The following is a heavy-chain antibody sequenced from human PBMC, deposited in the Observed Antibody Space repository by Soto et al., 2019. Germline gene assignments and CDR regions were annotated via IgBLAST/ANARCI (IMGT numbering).Heavy chain of an antibody. D-gene: IGHD2-2*01. J-gene: IGHJ4*02. Sequence: EVQLVESGGGLVQPGGSLRLSCAASVFTFSGDWMHWVRQAAGKGLVWVSRINMDGSSTNYADSVKGRFTISRDNAKNTLYLQMNSLRVDDTAVYYCARGPRGLYHHDYWGQGALVTVSS. CDR1: VFTFSGDW. CDR3: ARGPRGLYHHDY. V-gene: IGHV3-74*01. CDR2: INMDGSST.